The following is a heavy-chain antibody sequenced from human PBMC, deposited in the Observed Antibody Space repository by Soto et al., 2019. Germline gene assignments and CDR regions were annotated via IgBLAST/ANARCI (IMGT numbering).Heavy chain of an antibody. V-gene: IGHV3-33*01. CDR2: VHYDGTKK. D-gene: IGHD3-3*01. CDR3: VRETSYDFWSGPQTMDV. Sequence: QVQLVESGGGVVQPGTSLRLSCAPSGFTFSSYVMHWVRQAPGKGLEWVAVVHYDGTKKYYADSVRGRFTISRDNSENILYLQMNSLRPDDTAVYFCVRETSYDFWSGPQTMDVWGQGTTVTVSS. J-gene: IGHJ6*02. CDR1: GFTFSSYV.